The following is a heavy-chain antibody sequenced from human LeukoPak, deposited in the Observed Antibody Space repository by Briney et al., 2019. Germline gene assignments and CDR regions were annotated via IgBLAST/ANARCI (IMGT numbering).Heavy chain of an antibody. CDR2: ISTSGSTI. Sequence: PGGSLRLSCAASGFTVSDYYMSWIRQAPGKGLEWASYISTSGSTIYYPDSVKGRFTISRDNAENSLYLQMNSLRAEDTAVYYCARLSGYSVVNWGQGTLVTVSS. CDR3: ARLSGYSVVN. D-gene: IGHD5-12*01. V-gene: IGHV3-11*01. CDR1: GFTVSDYY. J-gene: IGHJ4*02.